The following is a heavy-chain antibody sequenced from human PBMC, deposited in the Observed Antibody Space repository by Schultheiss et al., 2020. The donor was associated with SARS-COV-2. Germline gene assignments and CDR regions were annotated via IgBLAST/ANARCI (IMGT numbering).Heavy chain of an antibody. D-gene: IGHD3-22*01. Sequence: SETLSLTCTVSGGSISSGGYYWSWIRQHPGKGLEWIGYIYYSGSTNYNPSLKSRVTISVDTSKNQFSLKLSSVTAADTAVYYCARVPITMIVVGHAFDIWGQGTMVTVSS. J-gene: IGHJ3*02. CDR3: ARVPITMIVVGHAFDI. V-gene: IGHV4-31*03. CDR1: GGSISSGGYY. CDR2: IYYSGST.